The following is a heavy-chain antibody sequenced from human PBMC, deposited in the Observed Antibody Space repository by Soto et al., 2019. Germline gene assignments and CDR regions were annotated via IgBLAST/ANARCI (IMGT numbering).Heavy chain of an antibody. CDR3: AGASSRVSSVVAAY. CDR1: NESLSIHS. CDR2: SNPVHNSA. V-gene: IGHV1-46*01. Sequence: CEAPNESLSIHSSHWLRQAHGEGLEWMGISNPVHNSASYSKEFQGRLTLTSDMPSRTVYMQLSNLRSDDTAVYYCAGASSRVSSVVAAYWGQGTLVTVSS. D-gene: IGHD2-15*01. J-gene: IGHJ4*02.